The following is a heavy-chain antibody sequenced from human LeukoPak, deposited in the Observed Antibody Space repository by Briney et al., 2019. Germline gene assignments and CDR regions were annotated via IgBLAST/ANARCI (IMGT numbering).Heavy chain of an antibody. J-gene: IGHJ5*02. Sequence: GGSLRLSCAASGFIVNSYAMSWVRQAPGKGLEWVAVISYDGSNKYYADSVKGRFTISRDNSKNTLYLQMNSLRAEDTAVYYCAKDKFRDGSWYWFDPWGQGTLVTVSS. CDR2: ISYDGSNK. CDR3: AKDKFRDGSWYWFDP. V-gene: IGHV3-30*18. CDR1: GFIVNSYA. D-gene: IGHD6-13*01.